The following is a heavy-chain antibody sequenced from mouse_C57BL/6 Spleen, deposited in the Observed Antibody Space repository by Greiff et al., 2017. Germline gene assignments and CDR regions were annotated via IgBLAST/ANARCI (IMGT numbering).Heavy chain of an antibody. CDR3: ARHDNYYGGRTFDY. D-gene: IGHD1-1*01. CDR1: GFTFSSYG. Sequence: EVQGVESGGDLVKPGGSLKLSCAASGFTFSSYGMSWVRQTPDKRLEWVATISSGGSYTYYPDSVKGRFTISRDNAKNTLYLQMSSLKSEDTAMYYCARHDNYYGGRTFDYWGQGTTLTVSS. CDR2: ISSGGSYT. V-gene: IGHV5-6*01. J-gene: IGHJ2*01.